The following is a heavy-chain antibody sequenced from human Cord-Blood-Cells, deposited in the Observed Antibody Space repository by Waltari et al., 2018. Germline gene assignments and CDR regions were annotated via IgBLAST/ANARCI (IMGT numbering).Heavy chain of an antibody. CDR1: GGSISSSSYY. V-gene: IGHV4-39*01. D-gene: IGHD5-18*01. J-gene: IGHJ4*02. CDR2: IYYSGST. Sequence: QLQLQESGPGLVKPSETLSLTCTVSGGSISSSSYYWGWIRQPPGKGLEWIGSIYYSGSTYYNPSLKSRVTISVDTSKNQFSLKLSSVTAADTAVYYCARLGEMDTIPFLFDYWGQGTLVTVSS. CDR3: ARLGEMDTIPFLFDY.